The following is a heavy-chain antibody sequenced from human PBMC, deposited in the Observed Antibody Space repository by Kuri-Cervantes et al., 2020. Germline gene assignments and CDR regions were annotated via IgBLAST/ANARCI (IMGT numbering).Heavy chain of an antibody. Sequence: GGSLRLSCAASGFTFSSYSMNWVRQAPGKGLEWVSYISSSSSTIYYADSVKGRFTISRDNAKNSLYLQMNSLRAEDTAVYYCAKGDYYGSGSLYYFDYWGQGTLVTVSS. CDR2: ISSSSSTI. CDR1: GFTFSSYS. J-gene: IGHJ4*02. V-gene: IGHV3-48*04. CDR3: AKGDYYGSGSLYYFDY. D-gene: IGHD3-10*01.